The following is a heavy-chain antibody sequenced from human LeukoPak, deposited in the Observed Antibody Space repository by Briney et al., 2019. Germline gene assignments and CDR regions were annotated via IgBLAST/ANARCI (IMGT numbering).Heavy chain of an antibody. Sequence: GASVKVSCKASGYTLTSYGISWVRQAPGQGLEWMGWISAYNGNTNYAQKLQGRVTMTTDTSTSTAYMELRSLRSDDTAVYYCARDLTSEDTAMVSDYWGQGTLVTVPS. CDR2: ISAYNGNT. J-gene: IGHJ4*02. D-gene: IGHD5-18*01. CDR1: GYTLTSYG. CDR3: ARDLTSEDTAMVSDY. V-gene: IGHV1-18*01.